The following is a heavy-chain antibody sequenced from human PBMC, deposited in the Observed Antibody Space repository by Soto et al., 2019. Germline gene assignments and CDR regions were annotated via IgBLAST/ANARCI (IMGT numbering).Heavy chain of an antibody. CDR3: ARVPAY. CDR2: IYYSGST. CDR1: GGYINSGGYY. V-gene: IGHV4-30-2*01. D-gene: IGHD2-2*01. Sequence: SETMSLTCTVSGGYINSGGYYWNWIRQQPGKGLEWIGYIYYSGSTYYNPSLKSRVTISIDRSKNQFSLKLSSVTAAETAVYYCARVPAYWGQGILVTVSP. J-gene: IGHJ4*02.